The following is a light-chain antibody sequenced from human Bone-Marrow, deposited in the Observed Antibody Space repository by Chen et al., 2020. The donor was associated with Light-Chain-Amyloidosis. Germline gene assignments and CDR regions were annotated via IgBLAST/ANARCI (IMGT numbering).Light chain of an antibody. CDR2: EYG. V-gene: IGLV3-21*02. CDR1: NIGGKS. J-gene: IGLJ3*02. Sequence: SYVLTQPPSMSVAPGQTARLTCGGDNIGGKSVHWYQQKPGQAPVLVVYEYGARPSGIPERFSGSNSGSTATLTINMVEDGDEADYYCQVWDSSSDHVVFGGGTKLTVL. CDR3: QVWDSSSDHVV.